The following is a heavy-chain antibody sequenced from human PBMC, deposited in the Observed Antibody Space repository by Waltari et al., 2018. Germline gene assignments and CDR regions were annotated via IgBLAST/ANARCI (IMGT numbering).Heavy chain of an antibody. CDR2: MNPNSGNT. CDR3: ARGEVPPTGWFDP. Sequence: QVQLVQSGAEVKKPGASVKVSCKASGYTFTSYDINWVRQATGQGLGWMGWMNPNSGNTGYAQKCQGRVTITRNTSISTAYMELSSLRSEDTAVYYCARGEVPPTGWFDPWGQGTLVTVSS. CDR1: GYTFTSYD. J-gene: IGHJ5*02. V-gene: IGHV1-8*03.